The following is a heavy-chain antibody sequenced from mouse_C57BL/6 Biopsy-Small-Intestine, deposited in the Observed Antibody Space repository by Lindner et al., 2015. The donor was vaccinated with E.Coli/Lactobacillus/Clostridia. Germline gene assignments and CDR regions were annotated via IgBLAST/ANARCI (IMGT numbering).Heavy chain of an antibody. CDR3: APASSYWYFDV. J-gene: IGHJ1*03. V-gene: IGHV1-82*01. D-gene: IGHD1-1*01. Sequence: VQLQESGPELVKPGASVNISCKASGYAFSTSWMNWVKQRPGKGLEWIGRIYPGDGEIYYNGNFTGTATLSADRSSNTAYMQLISLTSEDTAVYYCAPASSYWYFDVWGTGTTVTVSS. CDR1: GYAFSTSW. CDR2: IYPGDGEI.